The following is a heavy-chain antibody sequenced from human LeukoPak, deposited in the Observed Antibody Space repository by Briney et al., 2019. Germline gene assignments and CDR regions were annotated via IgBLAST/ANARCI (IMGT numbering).Heavy chain of an antibody. J-gene: IGHJ4*02. CDR1: GGTFSSYA. CDR3: AREGNGGYDSGYFDY. CDR2: IIPIFGTA. V-gene: IGHV1-69*05. D-gene: IGHD5-12*01. Sequence: GASVKVSCKASGGTFSSYAISWVRQAPGQGLEWMGGIIPIFGTANYAQKFQGRVTITTGESTSTAYMELGSLRSEDTAVYYCAREGNGGYDSGYFDYWGQGTLVTVSS.